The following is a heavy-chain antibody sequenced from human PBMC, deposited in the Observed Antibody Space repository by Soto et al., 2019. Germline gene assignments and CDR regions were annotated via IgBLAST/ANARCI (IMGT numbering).Heavy chain of an antibody. Sequence: GGSLRLSCAASGFTVSSNYMSWVRQAPGKGLEWVSVIYSGGSTYYADSVKGRFTISRDNSKNTLYLQMNSLRAEDTAVYYCASETTVIPHFDYWGQGTLVTVSS. V-gene: IGHV3-66*01. CDR2: IYSGGST. CDR3: ASETTVIPHFDY. CDR1: GFTVSSNY. D-gene: IGHD4-17*01. J-gene: IGHJ4*02.